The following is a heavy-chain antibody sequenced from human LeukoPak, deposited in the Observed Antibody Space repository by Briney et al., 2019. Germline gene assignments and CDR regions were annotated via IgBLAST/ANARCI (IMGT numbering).Heavy chain of an antibody. V-gene: IGHV4-39*01. CDR3: STMFYTSGWHWNFEY. D-gene: IGHD6-19*01. J-gene: IGHJ4*02. CDR1: GGSVSSSTFF. Sequence: SETLSLTCTLSGGSVSSSTFFWGWIRQPPGKGLDWIGSIYYIGSTYYNPSLRSRVTMSMDTSKNQLSLKLNSVTAADTAVYYCSTMFYTSGWHWNFEYWGQGALVTVSS. CDR2: IYYIGST.